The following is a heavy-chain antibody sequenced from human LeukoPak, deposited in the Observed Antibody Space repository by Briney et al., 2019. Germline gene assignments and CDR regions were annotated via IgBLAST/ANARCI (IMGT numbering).Heavy chain of an antibody. Sequence: GGSLRLSCAASGFTFSSYAMHWVRQAPGKGLEFVSAISSNGGSTYYAKSVKGRFTVSRDNSKNTLSLQMGSLRAEDTAVYYCAKDELVFGVVILYYFDYWGQGTLVTVSS. CDR2: ISSNGGST. CDR1: GFTFSSYA. J-gene: IGHJ4*02. V-gene: IGHV3-64*01. CDR3: AKDELVFGVVILYYFDY. D-gene: IGHD3-3*01.